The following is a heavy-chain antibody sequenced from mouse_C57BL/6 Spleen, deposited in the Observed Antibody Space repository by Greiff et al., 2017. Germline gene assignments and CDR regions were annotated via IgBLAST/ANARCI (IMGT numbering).Heavy chain of an antibody. CDR3: GRGYYFDY. Sequence: VQLQQSGAELASPGASVTLSCKASGYTFTDPILNWVKKRPGQGLGWIGKIYPVSGEPTYNQKFMGQATFSGDLSSSTVYMVLNSLTSEDPAVYYCGRGYYFDYWGQGTTRTVSS. CDR1: GYTFTDPI. V-gene: IGHV1-11*01. CDR2: IYPVSGEP. J-gene: IGHJ2*01.